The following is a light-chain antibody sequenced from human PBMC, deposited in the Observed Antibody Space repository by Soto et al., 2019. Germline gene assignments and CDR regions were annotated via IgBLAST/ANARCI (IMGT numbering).Light chain of an antibody. J-gene: IGKJ4*01. Sequence: DVRMTQSPSSLSASVGDTITITCRASRTINTYLNWFQQKPGEPPRLLIYGASTLHDGVPSRFSGSGSGADFTLTISGLQPEDFAVYYCQQYGSSPLTFGGGTKVDI. CDR3: QQYGSSPLT. V-gene: IGKV1-39*01. CDR2: GAS. CDR1: RTINTY.